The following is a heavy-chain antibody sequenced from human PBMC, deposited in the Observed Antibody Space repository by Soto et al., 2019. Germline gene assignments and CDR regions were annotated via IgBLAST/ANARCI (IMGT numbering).Heavy chain of an antibody. D-gene: IGHD4-17*01. Sequence: HPGGSLRLSCAASGFTVSSNYMSWVRQAPGKGLEWVSVIYSGGSTYYADSVKGRFTISRDNSKNTLYLQMNSLRAEDTAVYYCARVTYDYGDRHYYYGMDVWGQGTTVTVSS. V-gene: IGHV3-53*01. CDR2: IYSGGST. CDR1: GFTVSSNY. CDR3: ARVTYDYGDRHYYYGMDV. J-gene: IGHJ6*02.